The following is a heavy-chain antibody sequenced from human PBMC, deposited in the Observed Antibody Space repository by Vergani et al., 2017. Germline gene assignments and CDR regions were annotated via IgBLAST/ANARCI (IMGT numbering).Heavy chain of an antibody. CDR2: NIPIFGTA. Sequence: QVQLVQSGAEVKKPGSSVKVSCKASGGTFSSYAISWVRQAPGQGLEWMGGNIPIFGTANYAQKFQGRVTITADESTSTAYMGLSSLRAEDTAVYYCARGGLGYCSSTSCPPEYYYYYYMDVWGKGTTVTVSS. CDR3: ARGGLGYCSSTSCPPEYYYYYYMDV. V-gene: IGHV1-69*01. CDR1: GGTFSSYA. J-gene: IGHJ6*03. D-gene: IGHD2-2*01.